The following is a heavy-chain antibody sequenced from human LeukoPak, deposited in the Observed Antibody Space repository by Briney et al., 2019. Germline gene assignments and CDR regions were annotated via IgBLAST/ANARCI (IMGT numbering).Heavy chain of an antibody. Sequence: SETVSLTCTVSGGSISSYYWSWIRQPAGKGLEWIGRIYTSGSTNYNPSLKSRVTMSVDTSKNQFSLKLSSVTAADTAVYYCARAITVTTGYYYYYYMDVWGKGTTVTVSS. CDR2: IYTSGST. V-gene: IGHV4-4*07. D-gene: IGHD4-11*01. CDR1: GGSISSYY. J-gene: IGHJ6*03. CDR3: ARAITVTTGYYYYYYMDV.